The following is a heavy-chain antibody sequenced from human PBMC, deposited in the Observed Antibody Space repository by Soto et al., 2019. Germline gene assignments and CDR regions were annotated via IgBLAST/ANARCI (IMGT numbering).Heavy chain of an antibody. J-gene: IGHJ4*02. CDR1: GGSISSNY. CDR3: ARYRRGAVAGYTLDN. CDR2: VYNSGST. V-gene: IGHV4-59*01. Sequence: SETLSLTCTVSGGSISSNYWTWIRQPPGKGLEWIGYVYNSGSTNYNPSLKSRVTISEDTSKSQFSLKVNSMTAADTAVYYCARYRRGAVAGYTLDNWGQGILVTVSS. D-gene: IGHD6-13*01.